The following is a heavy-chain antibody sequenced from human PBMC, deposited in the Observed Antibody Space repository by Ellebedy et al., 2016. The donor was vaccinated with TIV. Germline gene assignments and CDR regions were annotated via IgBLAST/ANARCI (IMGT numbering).Heavy chain of an antibody. D-gene: IGHD6-6*01. CDR3: RRTRGSSSDELDP. Sequence: ASVKVSCKASGYTFSPYYMHWVRQAPGQGLEWMGWINSNSGGTNYEQKFQGRVSMTRDTSISTAYMELSSLKFDDTARYYCRRTRGSSSDELDPWGQGTLVTISS. J-gene: IGHJ5*02. V-gene: IGHV1-2*02. CDR2: INSNSGGT. CDR1: GYTFSPYY.